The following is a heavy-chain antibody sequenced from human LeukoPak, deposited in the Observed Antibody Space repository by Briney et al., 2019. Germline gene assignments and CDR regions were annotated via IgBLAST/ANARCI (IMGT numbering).Heavy chain of an antibody. V-gene: IGHV4-59*12. D-gene: IGHD1-1*01. CDR1: GGSISSYY. J-gene: IGHJ6*03. CDR3: ARGIERGYYYYYYMDV. Sequence: SETLSLTCTVSGGSISSYYWSWIRQPPGKGLEWIGYIYYSGSTNYNPPLKSRVTISVDTSKNQFSLQLNSVTPEDTAVYYCARGIERGYYYYYYMDVWGKGTTVTVSS. CDR2: IYYSGST.